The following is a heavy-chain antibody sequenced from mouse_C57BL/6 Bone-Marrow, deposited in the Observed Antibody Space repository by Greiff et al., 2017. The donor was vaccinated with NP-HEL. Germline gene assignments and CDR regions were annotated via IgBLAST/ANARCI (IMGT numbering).Heavy chain of an antibody. CDR1: GYTFTSYW. V-gene: IGHV1-5*01. D-gene: IGHD1-1*01. CDR3: TRSGSSWGFAY. Sequence: EVQLQQSGTVLARPGASVKMSCKTSGYTFTSYWMHWVKQRPGQGLEWIGAIYPGNSDTSYKQKFKGKAQLTAVTSASTAYMELSSLTTEDSAVYYCTRSGSSWGFAYWGQGTLVTVSA. CDR2: IYPGNSDT. J-gene: IGHJ3*01.